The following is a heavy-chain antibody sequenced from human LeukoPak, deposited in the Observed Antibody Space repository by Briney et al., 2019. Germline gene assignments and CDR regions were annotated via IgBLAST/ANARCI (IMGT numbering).Heavy chain of an antibody. J-gene: IGHJ3*02. D-gene: IGHD2-15*01. CDR3: ARDPLCSGGSCYSHAFDI. CDR1: GYTFTSYG. Sequence: ASVKVSCKASGYTFTSYGISWVRQAPGQGLEWMGWISAYNGNTNYAQKLQGRVTMTTDTSTSTAYMELRSLRSDDTAVYYCARDPLCSGGSCYSHAFDIWGQGTMVTVSS. V-gene: IGHV1-18*01. CDR2: ISAYNGNT.